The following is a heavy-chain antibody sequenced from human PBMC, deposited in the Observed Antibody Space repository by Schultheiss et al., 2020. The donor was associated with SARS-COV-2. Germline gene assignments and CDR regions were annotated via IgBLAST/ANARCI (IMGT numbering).Heavy chain of an antibody. CDR1: GGTFSSYA. D-gene: IGHD1-26*01. CDR3: ARDGTGGSRSYYYYYMDV. J-gene: IGHJ6*03. Sequence: SVKVSCKASGGTFSSYAISWVRQAPGQGLEWMGGIIPIFGTANYAQKFQGRVTITADESTSTAYMELSSLRSEDTAVYYCARDGTGGSRSYYYYYMDVWGKGTMVTVSS. V-gene: IGHV1-69*13. CDR2: IIPIFGTA.